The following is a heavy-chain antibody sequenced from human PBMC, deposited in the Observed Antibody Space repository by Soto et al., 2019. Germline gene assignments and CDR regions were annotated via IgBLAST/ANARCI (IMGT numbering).Heavy chain of an antibody. Sequence: GGSLRLSCAASGFTFSTYGMHWVRQAPGKGLEWVAVIWYDGGTKYYADSVKGRFTISRDNSKNTLYLQMNSLRAEDTAVYYCARILDTAGMDVWGQGTTVTVSS. D-gene: IGHD5-18*01. V-gene: IGHV3-33*01. CDR3: ARILDTAGMDV. CDR1: GFTFSTYG. J-gene: IGHJ6*02. CDR2: IWYDGGTK.